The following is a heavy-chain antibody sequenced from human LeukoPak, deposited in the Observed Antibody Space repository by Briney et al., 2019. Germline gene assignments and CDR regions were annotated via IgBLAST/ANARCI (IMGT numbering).Heavy chain of an antibody. V-gene: IGHV3-48*01. CDR3: ARETIYSDKVIDH. CDR1: GFTFSYYI. D-gene: IGHD4-17*01. J-gene: IGHJ4*02. CDR2: ISISNNSI. Sequence: PGGSLRLSCAASGFTFSYYIFNWVRQAPGKGLEWIAYISISNNSIYYADSVKGRFTISRDNAKSSLYLQMSSLRVEDTAVYYCARETIYSDKVIDHWGQGTPVTVSS.